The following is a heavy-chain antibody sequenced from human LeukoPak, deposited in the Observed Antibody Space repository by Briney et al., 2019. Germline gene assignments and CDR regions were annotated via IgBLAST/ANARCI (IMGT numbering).Heavy chain of an antibody. CDR3: ARAKGVVVPAADYGMDV. Sequence: SETLSLTCAVYGGSFSGYYWSWIRQPPGKGLEWIGEINHSGSTNYNPSIKSRVTISVDTSKNQFSLKLSSVTAADTAVYYCARAKGVVVPAADYGMDVWGQGTTVTVSS. CDR2: INHSGST. D-gene: IGHD2-2*01. CDR1: GGSFSGYY. V-gene: IGHV4-34*01. J-gene: IGHJ6*02.